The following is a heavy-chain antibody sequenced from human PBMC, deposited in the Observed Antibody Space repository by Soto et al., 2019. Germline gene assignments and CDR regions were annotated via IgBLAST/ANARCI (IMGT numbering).Heavy chain of an antibody. CDR3: TREASSWGFAFAP. J-gene: IGHJ3*01. CDR2: IFGSGAST. V-gene: IGHV3-23*01. Sequence: EVQLLESGGGLVQPGGSLRLSCAASGFTFSHYAMSWVRQAPGKGLQWVSTIFGSGASTHYADSVKGRFGISRDNSNNMLLLEMNSLKDEDTDVYYCTREASSWGFAFAPWGQGTRVAVSS. CDR1: GFTFSHYA. D-gene: IGHD3-16*01.